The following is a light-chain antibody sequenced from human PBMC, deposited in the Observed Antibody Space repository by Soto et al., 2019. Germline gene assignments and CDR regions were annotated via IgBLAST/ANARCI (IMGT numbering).Light chain of an antibody. V-gene: IGKV1-39*01. CDR2: TAS. J-gene: IGKJ1*01. Sequence: DIEMTQSPSSLSASVGDRVTITCRASQSISFYLNWYQQKPGKAPKLLIYTASNVQSGVPSRISGSGSGTEFTLTITSLKPEDFATYYCQQSYSMPRTCGQGT. CDR1: QSISFY. CDR3: QQSYSMPRT.